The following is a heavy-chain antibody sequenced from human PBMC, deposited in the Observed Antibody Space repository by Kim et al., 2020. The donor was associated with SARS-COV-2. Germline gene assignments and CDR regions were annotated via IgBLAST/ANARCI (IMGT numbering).Heavy chain of an antibody. CDR1: GGSISSSSYY. Sequence: SETLSLTCTVSGGSISSSSYYWGWIRQPPGKGLEWIGSIYYSGSTYYNPSLKSRVTISVDTSKNQFSLKLSSVTAADTAVYYCARRWGHYYGSGRHLNYYYYYGMDVWGQGTTVTVSS. D-gene: IGHD3-10*01. J-gene: IGHJ6*02. CDR2: IYYSGST. V-gene: IGHV4-39*01. CDR3: ARRWGHYYGSGRHLNYYYYYGMDV.